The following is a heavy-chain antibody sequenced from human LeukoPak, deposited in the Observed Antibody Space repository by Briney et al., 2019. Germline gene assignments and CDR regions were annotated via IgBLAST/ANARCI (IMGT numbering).Heavy chain of an antibody. Sequence: GASVKVSCKTSGYSFTHYYIHWVRHAPGRGLEWMGIINPTGDGTYYAQNFQGRLALTTDTSSSTVYMQLTSLKPDDTAVYYCARDPKDTGRQMAPDVTIDYFDYWGHGTVVAVSS. CDR1: GYSFTHYY. J-gene: IGHJ4*01. V-gene: IGHV1-46*01. CDR2: INPTGDGT. D-gene: IGHD5-24*01. CDR3: ARDPKDTGRQMAPDVTIDYFDY.